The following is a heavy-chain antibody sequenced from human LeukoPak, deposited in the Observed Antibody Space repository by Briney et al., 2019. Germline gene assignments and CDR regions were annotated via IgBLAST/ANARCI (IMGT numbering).Heavy chain of an antibody. CDR3: AKDLRRDPAAGIVDV. CDR2: TSVIGGRT. Sequence: GGSLRLSCAASGFTFSSYTMNWVRQAPGKGLEWVSATSVIGGRTYYADSVKGRFTISRDNSNNTLFLQMNSLRADDTAIYCCAKDLRRDPAAGIVDVWGKGTTVTVSS. D-gene: IGHD6-13*01. V-gene: IGHV3-23*01. CDR1: GFTFSSYT. J-gene: IGHJ6*04.